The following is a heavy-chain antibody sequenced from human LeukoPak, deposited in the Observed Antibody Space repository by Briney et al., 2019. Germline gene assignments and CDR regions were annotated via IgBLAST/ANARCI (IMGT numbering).Heavy chain of an antibody. CDR3: ARGSGLRFLEWLSGYFDL. CDR2: IYYSGST. Sequence: SETLSLTCTVSGGSISSGSYYWGWIRQPPGKGLEWVGSIYYSGSTNYNPSLKSRVTISVDTSKNQFSLKLSSVTAADTAVYNCARGSGLRFLEWLSGYFDLWGRGTLVTVSS. V-gene: IGHV4-39*07. D-gene: IGHD3-3*01. J-gene: IGHJ2*01. CDR1: GGSISSGSYY.